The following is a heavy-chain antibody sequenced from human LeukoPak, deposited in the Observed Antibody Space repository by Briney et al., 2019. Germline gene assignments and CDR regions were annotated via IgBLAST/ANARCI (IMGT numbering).Heavy chain of an antibody. Sequence: NPLEILSLTCAVYGGSFSNYYCTWIRQAPGKGLEWIGEIHPSGRTNYNPSLLSRVTLSLDASKNQFSLRLTSVTAADTAVYFCARGLDTYKSGVDWGQGTLVTVSS. CDR2: IHPSGRT. CDR1: GGSFSNYY. J-gene: IGHJ4*02. D-gene: IGHD1-26*01. CDR3: ARGLDTYKSGVD. V-gene: IGHV4-34*01.